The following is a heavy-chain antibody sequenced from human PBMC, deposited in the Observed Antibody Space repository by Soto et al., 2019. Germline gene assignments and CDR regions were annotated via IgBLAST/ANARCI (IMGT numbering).Heavy chain of an antibody. V-gene: IGHV4-34*01. D-gene: IGHD5-18*01. Sequence: SETLSLTCAVYGESFSGHIWTWIRQTPGKGLQWIGQINHSGSASYNPSLKSRVTISVHTSNSQFSLELSSVTAADTAIYYCARHVERGYSRPRWFDPWGQGTLVTVSS. CDR2: INHSGSA. CDR3: ARHVERGYSRPRWFDP. J-gene: IGHJ5*02. CDR1: GESFSGHI.